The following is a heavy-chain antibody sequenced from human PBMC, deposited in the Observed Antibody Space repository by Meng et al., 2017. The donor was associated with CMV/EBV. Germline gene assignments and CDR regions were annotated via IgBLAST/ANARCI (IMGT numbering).Heavy chain of an antibody. CDR3: ARSRAIVGARAGWFDP. D-gene: IGHD1-26*01. CDR2: VIPILGIA. CDR1: GGTFSSSA. V-gene: IGHV1-69*10. J-gene: IGHJ5*02. Sequence: GGTFSSSAISWVRQAPGQELGWMGGVIPILGIANYAQKFQSRVTITAGKSTSTAYMGLSSLRSEATAVYYCARSRAIVGARAGWFDPWGQGTLVTVSS.